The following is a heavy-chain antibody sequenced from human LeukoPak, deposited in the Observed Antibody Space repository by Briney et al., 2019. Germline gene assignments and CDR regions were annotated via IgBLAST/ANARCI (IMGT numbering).Heavy chain of an antibody. Sequence: SETLSLTCTVSGDSISGSNYHWGWIRQPPGKGLEWLGTVHHTGRAFYNLSLRGRTTVSADTSKNQFSLKLTSVTAADTAVYYCAREPDAWGQGTLVTVSS. V-gene: IGHV4-39*07. CDR2: VHHTGRA. J-gene: IGHJ5*02. CDR3: AREPDA. CDR1: GDSISGSNYH.